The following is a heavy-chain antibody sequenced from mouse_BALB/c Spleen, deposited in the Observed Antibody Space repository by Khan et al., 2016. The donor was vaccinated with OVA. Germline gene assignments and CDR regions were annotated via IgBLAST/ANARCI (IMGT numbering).Heavy chain of an antibody. CDR2: INSDGYYT. CDR1: GFTFTAYG. Sequence: EVELVESGGDLVRPGGPLKLSCAASGFTFTAYGMSWVRQSPDKRLEWVATINSDGYYTYYPDSLKGRFIFSRDNATSTPYLQLRSLTSEDTAMFDCASHLTGSVAYWGQGTLVTVSA. J-gene: IGHJ3*01. CDR3: ASHLTGSVAY. V-gene: IGHV5-6*01. D-gene: IGHD4-1*01.